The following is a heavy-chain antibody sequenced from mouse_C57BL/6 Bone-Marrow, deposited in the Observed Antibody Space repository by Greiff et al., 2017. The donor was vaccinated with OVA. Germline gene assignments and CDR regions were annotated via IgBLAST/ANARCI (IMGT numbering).Heavy chain of an antibody. Sequence: VKLLESGAELVRPGTSVKVSCKASGYAFTNYLIEWVKQRPGQGLEWIGVINPGSGGTNYNEKFKGKATLTADKSSSTAYMQLSSLTSEDSAVYFCARYGGYYFDYWGQGTTLTVSS. V-gene: IGHV1-54*01. CDR3: ARYGGYYFDY. D-gene: IGHD1-1*02. J-gene: IGHJ2*01. CDR1: GYAFTNYL. CDR2: INPGSGGT.